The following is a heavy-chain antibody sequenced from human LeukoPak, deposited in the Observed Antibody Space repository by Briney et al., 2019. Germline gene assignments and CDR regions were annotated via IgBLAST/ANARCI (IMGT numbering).Heavy chain of an antibody. CDR1: GFTFSSYS. CDR2: ISSSSSYI. V-gene: IGHV3-21*04. CDR3: ARDVRGRTPLKLGMKWFDP. J-gene: IGHJ5*02. D-gene: IGHD7-27*01. Sequence: GSLRLSCAASGFTFSSYSMNWVRQAPGQGLEWVSSISSSSSYIYYSDSVTGRFTISRDNAKNSVFLQMNSLRAEDSGVYYCARDVRGRTPLKLGMKWFDPWGQGTRVTVSS.